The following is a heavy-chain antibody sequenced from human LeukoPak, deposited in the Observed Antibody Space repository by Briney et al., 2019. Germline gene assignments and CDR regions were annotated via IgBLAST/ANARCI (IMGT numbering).Heavy chain of an antibody. CDR2: ISYDGSNK. V-gene: IGHV3-30*04. D-gene: IGHD6-13*01. CDR1: GFTFSSYA. CDR3: ARAPRNSSTMLDF. Sequence: RSGGSLRLSCAASGFTFSSYAMHWVRQAPGKGLEWVAVISYDGSNKYYADSVKGRFTISRDNSKNTLYLQMNSLRSEDTAVYHCARAPRNSSTMLDFWGQGTLVTISS. J-gene: IGHJ4*02.